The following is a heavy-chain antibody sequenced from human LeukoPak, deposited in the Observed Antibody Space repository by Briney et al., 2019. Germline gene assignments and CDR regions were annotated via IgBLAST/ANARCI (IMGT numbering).Heavy chain of an antibody. V-gene: IGHV3-7*01. D-gene: IGHD1-26*01. CDR2: IKEDGGEE. CDR3: ARDKIVGATKLDW. J-gene: IGHJ4*02. CDR1: RFTFSTYW. Sequence: GGSLRLSCAASRFTFSTYWMSWVPPAPRKGLEWVANIKEDGGEEHYVDSVKGRFTISRDNAQNSLYLQMNSLGPEDTAIYYCARDKIVGATKLDWWGQGTQVTVSS.